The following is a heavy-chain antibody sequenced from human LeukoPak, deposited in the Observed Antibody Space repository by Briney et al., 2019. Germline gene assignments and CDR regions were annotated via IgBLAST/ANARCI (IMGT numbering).Heavy chain of an antibody. CDR1: GGSISSSSYY. D-gene: IGHD3-22*01. V-gene: IGHV4-39*01. CDR2: IYYSGST. CDR3: ARQQPEYYYDSSGYLDY. J-gene: IGHJ4*02. Sequence: SETLSLTCTVSGGSISSSSYYWGWIRQPPGKGLEWIGSIYYSGSTYYNPSLKSRVTISVDTSKNQFSLKLSSVTAADTTVYYCARQQPEYYYDSSGYLDYWGQGTLVTVSS.